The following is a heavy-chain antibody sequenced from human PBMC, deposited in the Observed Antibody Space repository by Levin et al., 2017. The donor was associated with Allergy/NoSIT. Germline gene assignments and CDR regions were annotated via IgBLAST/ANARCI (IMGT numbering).Heavy chain of an antibody. CDR2: INHSGST. Sequence: PSETLSLTCAVYGGSFSGYYWSWIRQPPGKGLEWIGEINHSGSTNYNPSLKSRVTISVDTSKNQFSLKLSSVTAADTAVYYCARDLAAAGPYYYYGMDVWGQGTTVTVSS. CDR1: GGSFSGYY. D-gene: IGHD6-13*01. V-gene: IGHV4-34*01. J-gene: IGHJ6*02. CDR3: ARDLAAAGPYYYYGMDV.